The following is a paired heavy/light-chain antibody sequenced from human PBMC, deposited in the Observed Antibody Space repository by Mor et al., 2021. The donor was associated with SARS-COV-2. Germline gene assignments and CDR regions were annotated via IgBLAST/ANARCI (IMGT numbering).Light chain of an antibody. V-gene: IGKV3-15*01. Sequence: ETIMTHSPATLSVSPGERATLSCRASQSVSNNLAWYQQKPGQAPRLLIYDVSTRATGTPARFSGSGSGTDFTLTISSLQSEDFAVYLCQQYNNWPWTFGQGTKVEMK. CDR3: QQYNNWPWT. CDR1: QSVSNN. J-gene: IGKJ1*01. CDR2: DVS.
Heavy chain of an antibody. V-gene: IGHV6-1*01. CDR1: GDSVSSNRVT. CDR3: ARSFDGRFPE. Sequence: QVQLLQSGPGLLKPSQTLSLTCAISGDSVSSNRVTWSWIRQSPSSGLEWLGRTYYRSKWSYDYAVSVKSRITINPDTSKNQFSLQLNSVTPEDTAVYYCARSFDGRFPEWGQGSLVTVSS. J-gene: IGHJ4*02. CDR2: TYYRSKWSY. D-gene: IGHD1-1*01.